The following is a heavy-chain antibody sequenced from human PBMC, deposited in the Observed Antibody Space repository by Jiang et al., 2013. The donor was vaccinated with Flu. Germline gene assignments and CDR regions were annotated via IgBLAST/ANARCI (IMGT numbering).Heavy chain of an antibody. CDR3: ARDAIAVAGTFFLDY. J-gene: IGHJ4*02. D-gene: IGHD6-19*01. CDR2: ISGYNGKT. V-gene: IGHV1-18*01. CDR1: GYSFTNYG. Sequence: GAEVKKPGASVKVSCKGSGYSFTNYGFTWVRQAPGQGLEWVGWISGYNGKTKYAQNFQGRVTMTTDTSTSTAYMELRGLRSDDTAVYYCARDAIAVAGTFFLDYWGQGTLVTVSS.